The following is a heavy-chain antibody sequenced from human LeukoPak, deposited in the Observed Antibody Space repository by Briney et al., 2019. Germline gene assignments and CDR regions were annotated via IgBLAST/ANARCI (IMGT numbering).Heavy chain of an antibody. J-gene: IGHJ4*02. V-gene: IGHV3-9*01. CDR1: GFTFSNYA. Sequence: GGSLRLSCAASGFTFSNYAMSWVRQAPEKGLEWVSGISWNSDSIDYADSVKGRFTISRDNAKNSLYLQMNSLRTEDTALYYCAKDIGYSYGPYYFDYWGQGTLVTVSS. D-gene: IGHD5-18*01. CDR2: ISWNSDSI. CDR3: AKDIGYSYGPYYFDY.